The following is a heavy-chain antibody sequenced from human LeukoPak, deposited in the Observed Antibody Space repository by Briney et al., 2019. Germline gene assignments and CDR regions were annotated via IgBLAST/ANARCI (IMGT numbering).Heavy chain of an antibody. V-gene: IGHV3-30-3*01. CDR2: ISYDGSNK. J-gene: IGHJ5*02. CDR3: ARDDERRDGYNYWARQHNWFDP. D-gene: IGHD5-24*01. CDR1: GFTFSSYA. Sequence: PGGSLRLSCAASGFTFSSYAMHWVRQAPGKGLEWVAVISYDGSNKYYADSVKGRFTISRDNSKNTLYLQMNSLRAEDTAVYYCARDDERRDGYNYWARQHNWFDPWGQGTLVTVSS.